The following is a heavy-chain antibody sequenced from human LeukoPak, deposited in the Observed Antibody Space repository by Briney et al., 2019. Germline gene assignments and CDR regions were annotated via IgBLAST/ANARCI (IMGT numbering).Heavy chain of an antibody. CDR1: DYTFTSYG. D-gene: IGHD6-19*01. Sequence: ASVKVSCKASDYTFTSYGISWVRQAPGQGLEWMGWISAYNGNTNYAQKLQGRATMTTDTSTSTAYMELRSLRSDDTAVYYCAREKAVAGSGVIDSWGQGTLVTVSS. V-gene: IGHV1-18*01. J-gene: IGHJ4*02. CDR3: AREKAVAGSGVIDS. CDR2: ISAYNGNT.